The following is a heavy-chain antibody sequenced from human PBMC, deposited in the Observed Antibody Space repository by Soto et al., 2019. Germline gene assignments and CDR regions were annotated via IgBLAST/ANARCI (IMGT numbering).Heavy chain of an antibody. J-gene: IGHJ6*02. D-gene: IGHD3-16*01. CDR1: GYTFRTYS. CDR3: ARVGLGLFGMDV. Sequence: GGPLRLSCAPSGYTFRTYSIIWVRQAPGKGLEWVSYISGSSTIYYADSVKGRFTISRDNAKNSPYLQMNSLRDEDTAVYYCARVGLGLFGMDVWGQGTTVTVSS. CDR2: ISGSSTI. V-gene: IGHV3-48*02.